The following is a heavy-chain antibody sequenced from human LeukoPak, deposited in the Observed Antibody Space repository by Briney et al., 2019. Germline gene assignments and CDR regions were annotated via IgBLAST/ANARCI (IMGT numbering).Heavy chain of an antibody. V-gene: IGHV4-4*09. Sequence: PSETLSLTCTVSGGSISSYYWSWIRQPPGKGLEWIGYIYTSGSTNYNPSLKSQVTISVDTSKNQFSLKLSSVTAADTAVYYCARVRFLEWLLTADAFDIWGQGTMVTVSS. CDR3: ARVRFLEWLLTADAFDI. CDR2: IYTSGST. J-gene: IGHJ3*02. D-gene: IGHD3-3*01. CDR1: GGSISSYY.